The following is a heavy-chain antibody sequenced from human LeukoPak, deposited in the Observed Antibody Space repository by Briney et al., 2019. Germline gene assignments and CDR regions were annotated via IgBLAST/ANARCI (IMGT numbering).Heavy chain of an antibody. CDR3: ARDKNVHDYGGNPPGY. D-gene: IGHD4-23*01. V-gene: IGHV3-20*04. Sequence: GGSLRLSCAASGFTFDDYGMSWVRQAPGKGLEWVSGINWNGGSTGYADSVKGRFTISRDNAKNSLYLQMNSLRAEDTALYYCARDKNVHDYGGNPPGYWGQGTLVTVSS. J-gene: IGHJ4*02. CDR2: INWNGGST. CDR1: GFTFDDYG.